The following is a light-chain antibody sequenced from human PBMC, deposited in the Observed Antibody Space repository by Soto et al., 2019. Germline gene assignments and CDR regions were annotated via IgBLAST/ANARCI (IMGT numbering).Light chain of an antibody. V-gene: IGKV3-20*01. CDR2: AAS. J-gene: IGKJ3*01. CDR1: QTVSSTY. CDR3: QHYCCSRPLFT. Sequence: EHVLTQSPGTLSLSPGERATLSCRASQTVSSTYLAWYQQKPGQAPRLLIYAASTRATGIPDRFSGSGSGTDFTLTINRLEPEDFAVYYCQHYCCSRPLFTFRPGTKVGIK.